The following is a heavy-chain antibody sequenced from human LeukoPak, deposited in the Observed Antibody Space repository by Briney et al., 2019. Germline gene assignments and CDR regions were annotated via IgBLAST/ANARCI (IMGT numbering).Heavy chain of an antibody. CDR1: GFTFSSYA. J-gene: IGHJ4*02. CDR2: ISGSGGST. CDR3: AKNPMGRGVILPSYFDY. V-gene: IGHV3-23*01. D-gene: IGHD3-10*01. Sequence: GGSLRLSCAASGFTFSSYAMSWVRQAPGKGLEWVSAISGSGGSTYYADSVKGRFTISRDNSKSTLYLQMNSLRAEDTAVYYCAKNPMGRGVILPSYFDYWGQGTLVTVSS.